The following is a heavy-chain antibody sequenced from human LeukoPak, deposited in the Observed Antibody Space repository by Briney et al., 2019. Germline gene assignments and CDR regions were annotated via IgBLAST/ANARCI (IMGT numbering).Heavy chain of an antibody. CDR3: AKDPMVRGVTTGLDY. CDR2: ISWDGGCT. D-gene: IGHD3-10*01. Sequence: GGSLRLSCAASGFTFDDYTMHWVRQAPGKGLEWVSLISWDGGCTYYADSVKGRFTISRDNSKNSLYLQMNSLRTEDTALYYCAKDPMVRGVTTGLDYWGQGTLVTVSS. CDR1: GFTFDDYT. J-gene: IGHJ4*02. V-gene: IGHV3-43*01.